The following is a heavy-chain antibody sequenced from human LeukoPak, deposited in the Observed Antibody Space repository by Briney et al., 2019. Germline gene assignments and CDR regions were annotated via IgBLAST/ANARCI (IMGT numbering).Heavy chain of an antibody. D-gene: IGHD6-19*01. CDR2: INTNTGNP. V-gene: IGHV7-4-1*02. CDR3: ARDYRYSSGWYNDY. J-gene: IGHJ4*02. Sequence: ASVKVSCKASGGTFSSYAISWVRQAPGQGLEWMGGINTNTGNPTYAQGFTGRFVFSLDTSVSTAYLQISSLKAEDTAVYYCARDYRYSSGWYNDYWGQGTLVTVSS. CDR1: GGTFSSYA.